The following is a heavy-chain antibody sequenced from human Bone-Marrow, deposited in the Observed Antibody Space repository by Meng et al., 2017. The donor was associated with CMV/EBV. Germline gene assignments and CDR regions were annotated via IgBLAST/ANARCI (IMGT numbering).Heavy chain of an antibody. Sequence: SGPMLVKPTQTLTLTCTFPGFSLSTSGVGVGWIRQPPGKALEWLALIYWNDDKRYSPSLKSRLTITKDTPKNQVVLTVTNMDPVDTATYYCVHRRGGITIFGVVIIDRGTFDPWGQGTLVTVSS. CDR1: GFSLSTSGVG. CDR3: VHRRGGITIFGVVIIDRGTFDP. D-gene: IGHD3-3*01. J-gene: IGHJ5*02. CDR2: IYWNDDK. V-gene: IGHV2-5*01.